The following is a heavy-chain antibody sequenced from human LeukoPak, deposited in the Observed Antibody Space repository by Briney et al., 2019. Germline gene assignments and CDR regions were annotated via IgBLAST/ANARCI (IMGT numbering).Heavy chain of an antibody. CDR2: IYPGDSDT. D-gene: IGHD3-10*01. CDR3: ARRYYGSGSYYPLDY. CDR1: GYSFTSYW. J-gene: IGHJ4*02. Sequence: RGESLKISCKGSGYSFTSYWIGWVRQMPGKGLEWMGIIYPGDSDTRYSPSFQGQVTISADKSISTAYLQWSSLKASDTAMYYCARRYYGSGSYYPLDYWGQGTLVTVSS. V-gene: IGHV5-51*01.